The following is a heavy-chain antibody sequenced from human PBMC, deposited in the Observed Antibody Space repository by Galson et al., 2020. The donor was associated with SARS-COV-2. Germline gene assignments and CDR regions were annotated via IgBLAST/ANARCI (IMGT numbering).Heavy chain of an antibody. CDR2: IDYSGST. CDR1: GGTISPYY. Sequence: ASETLSLTCTVSGGTISPYYWSWIRQPPGKGLEWIGYIDYSGSTNYNPSPTSRLTLSMDRSKNQYSLKLSPVTAADTAVYYWAGFWGGLDIWGQGTMVSVSS. CDR3: AGFWGGLDI. V-gene: IGHV4-59*08. J-gene: IGHJ3*02. D-gene: IGHD3-16*01.